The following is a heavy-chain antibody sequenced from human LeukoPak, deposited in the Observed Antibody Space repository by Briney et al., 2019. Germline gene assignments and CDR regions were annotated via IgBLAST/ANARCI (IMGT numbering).Heavy chain of an antibody. CDR3: VREGGSFLRYFDS. D-gene: IGHD1-26*01. CDR2: INSDASSI. V-gene: IGHV3-74*01. CDR1: GFTFSSYW. J-gene: IGHJ4*02. Sequence: GGSLRLSCAAPGFTFSSYWMHWVRQAPGRGLVWVSRINSDASSINYADSVKGRFTISRDNAKNTLYLQMNSLRAEDTAVYYCVREGGSFLRYFDSWGQGTLVAVSS.